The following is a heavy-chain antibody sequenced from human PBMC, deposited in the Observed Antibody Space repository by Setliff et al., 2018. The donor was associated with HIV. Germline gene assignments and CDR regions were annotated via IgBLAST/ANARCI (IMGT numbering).Heavy chain of an antibody. J-gene: IGHJ3*02. CDR2: IYYSGNT. CDR1: GGSMTDHQ. Sequence: SETLSLTCTVSGGSMTDHQWNWLRQAPGKGLEWIGYIYYSGNTSYNPSLKSRVTISVDTSKNQFSLMLSPVTAADTAVYYCAREVDNPRDAFDIWAQGTMVTVSS. V-gene: IGHV4-59*11. CDR3: AREVDNPRDAFDI.